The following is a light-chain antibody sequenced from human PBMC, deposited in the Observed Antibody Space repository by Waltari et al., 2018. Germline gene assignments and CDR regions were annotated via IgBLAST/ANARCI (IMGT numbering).Light chain of an antibody. V-gene: IGKV1-5*01. Sequence: DIQMTQSPSTLSPFVGDTVTITCRASPSISDYLAWYQQKPGKAPKLLIYDASTLKNGVPSRFSGSVSGTEFTLTISSLQPDDFATYYCQHYSGFSSRTFGQGTKVDIK. CDR3: QHYSGFSSRT. CDR1: PSISDY. J-gene: IGKJ1*01. CDR2: DAS.